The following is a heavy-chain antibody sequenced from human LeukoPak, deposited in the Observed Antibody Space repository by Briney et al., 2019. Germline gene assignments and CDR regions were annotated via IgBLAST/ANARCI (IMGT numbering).Heavy chain of an antibody. CDR2: INPSGTIT. V-gene: IGHV1-46*01. D-gene: IGHD6-13*01. CDR1: GITFTSYY. Sequence: ASVKVSCKASGITFTSYYIHWVRQAPGRGLEWMGKINPSGTITTYAPKYQGRVTVTKDTSTNTVYMELSSLRSDDTAVYYCALIAPPHNWGQGTLVTGSS. J-gene: IGHJ4*02. CDR3: ALIAPPHN.